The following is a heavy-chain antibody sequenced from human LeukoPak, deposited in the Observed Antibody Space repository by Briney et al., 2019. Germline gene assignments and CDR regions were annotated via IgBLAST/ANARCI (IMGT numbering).Heavy chain of an antibody. J-gene: IGHJ6*03. CDR2: SVYSGNT. CDR1: GGSISSSSDF. Sequence: SETLSLTCTVSGGSISSSSDFWGWVRQPPGRGLEWIGSSVYSGNTYYNPSLKSRVTISVDTSKDQFSQKLSSVPAADTAVYYCASRDYYYYYMDVWGKGTTVTVSS. D-gene: IGHD3-10*01. CDR3: ASRDYYYYYMDV. V-gene: IGHV4-39*01.